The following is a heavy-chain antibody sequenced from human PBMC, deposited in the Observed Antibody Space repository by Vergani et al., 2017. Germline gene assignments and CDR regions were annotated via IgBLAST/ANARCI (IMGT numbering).Heavy chain of an antibody. CDR2: IYYSGST. D-gene: IGHD2-2*01. J-gene: IGHJ5*02. CDR1: GGSISSSSYY. V-gene: IGHV4-39*01. CDR3: ARRVVVVAAARVSWFDP. Sequence: QLQLQESGPGLVKPSETLSLTCTVSGGSISSSSYYWGWIRQPPGKGLEWIGSIYYSGSTYYNPSLKSRVTISVDTSKNQFSLKLSSVTAADTAVYYCARRVVVVAAARVSWFDPWGQGTLVTVSS.